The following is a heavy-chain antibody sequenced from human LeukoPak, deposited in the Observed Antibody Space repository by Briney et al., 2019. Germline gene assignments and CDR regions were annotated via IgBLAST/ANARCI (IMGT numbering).Heavy chain of an antibody. CDR2: IRSKAYGATT. Sequence: GGSLRLSCTASGFTFGDYAMSWVRQAPGKGLEWVGFIRSKAYGATTEYAASVKGRFTISRDDSKSIAYLQMNSLKTEDTAVYYCTTEKRTTRLAYYFDYWGQGTLVTVSS. D-gene: IGHD1-7*01. J-gene: IGHJ4*02. CDR1: GFTFGDYA. V-gene: IGHV3-49*04. CDR3: TTEKRTTRLAYYFDY.